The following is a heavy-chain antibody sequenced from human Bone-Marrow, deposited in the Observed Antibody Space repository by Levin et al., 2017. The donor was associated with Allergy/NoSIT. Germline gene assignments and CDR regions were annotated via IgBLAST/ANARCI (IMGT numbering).Heavy chain of an antibody. Sequence: LSLTCAASGFPFSSYAMHWVRPAPGKGLEWVTQISYNGNDKYYTDSVKGRFNISRDNSKNTLYLQMNSLRAEDTALYYCVKSSGNYFYYYGMDVWGQGTTVTVSS. CDR3: VKSSGNYFYYYGMDV. D-gene: IGHD1-26*01. CDR2: ISYNGNDK. V-gene: IGHV3-30*03. CDR1: GFPFSSYA. J-gene: IGHJ6*02.